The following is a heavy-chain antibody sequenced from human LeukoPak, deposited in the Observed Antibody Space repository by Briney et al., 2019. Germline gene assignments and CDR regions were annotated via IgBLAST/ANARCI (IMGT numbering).Heavy chain of an antibody. J-gene: IGHJ4*02. CDR1: GYTFTSYY. CDR3: ARESIAARTFDY. CDR2: INPSGGST. V-gene: IGHV1-46*01. D-gene: IGHD6-6*01. Sequence: GASVKVSCKASGYTFTSYYMHWVRQAPGQGLEWMGIINPSGGSTSYAQKFQGRVTMTRDMSTSTVYMELSSLRSEDTAVYYCARESIAARTFDYWGQGTLVTVSS.